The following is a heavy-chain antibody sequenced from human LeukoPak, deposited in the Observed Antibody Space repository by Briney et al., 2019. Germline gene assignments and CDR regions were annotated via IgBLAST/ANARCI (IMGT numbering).Heavy chain of an antibody. D-gene: IGHD2/OR15-2a*01. CDR2: IIPIFGTA. V-gene: IGHV1-69*01. J-gene: IGHJ4*02. CDR1: GGTFSSYA. Sequence: SVKVSCKASGGTFSSYAISWVRQAPGQGLEWMGGIIPIFGTANYAQKFQGRVTITADESTSTAYMELSSLRSEDTAVYYCARDAAFSTSSTFFDYWGQGTLVTVSS. CDR3: ARDAAFSTSSTFFDY.